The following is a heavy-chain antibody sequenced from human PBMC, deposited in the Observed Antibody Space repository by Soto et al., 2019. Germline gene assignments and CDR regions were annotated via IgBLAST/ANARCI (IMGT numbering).Heavy chain of an antibody. D-gene: IGHD3-9*01. CDR2: ISAYNGNT. Sequence: ASVKVSWKTSGYANTRYGGSWVRQAPGQGLEWMGWISAYNGNTNYAQKLQGRVTMTTDTSTSTAYMELRSLRSDDTAVYYCARGPRYFDWWSFDYWGQGTLVTVSS. CDR3: ARGPRYFDWWSFDY. V-gene: IGHV1-18*01. CDR1: GYANTRYG. J-gene: IGHJ4*02.